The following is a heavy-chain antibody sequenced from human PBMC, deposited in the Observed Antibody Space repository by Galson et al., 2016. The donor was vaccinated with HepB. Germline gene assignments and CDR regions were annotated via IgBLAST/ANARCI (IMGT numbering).Heavy chain of an antibody. D-gene: IGHD4-11*01. CDR1: GFTFTTYA. J-gene: IGHJ6*02. CDR2: ISGSGGST. CDR3: AKEGVAYSNYVYGMDV. V-gene: IGHV3-23*01. Sequence: SLRLSCAASGFTFTTYAMSWVRQAPGKGLEWVSSISGSGGSTYDADAVKGRFTISSDNSKNTLDLQMNSLRAEDTAVYYCAKEGVAYSNYVYGMDVWGQGTTVTVSS.